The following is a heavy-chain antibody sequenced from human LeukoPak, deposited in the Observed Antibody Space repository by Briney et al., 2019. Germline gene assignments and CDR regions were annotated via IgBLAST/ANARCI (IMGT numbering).Heavy chain of an antibody. D-gene: IGHD2-15*01. CDR1: GGAITSHY. CDR3: GRDALVGYFSYYYMDV. Sequence: SETLSLTCTVSGGAITSHYWTWIRQSPVKGLEWIGDISNSGSTSYNPSLKSRVTVSIDTSKNQFSLKLGSVTAADTAVYYCGRDALVGYFSYYYMDVWGKGTTVTVSS. J-gene: IGHJ6*03. V-gene: IGHV4-59*11. CDR2: ISNSGST.